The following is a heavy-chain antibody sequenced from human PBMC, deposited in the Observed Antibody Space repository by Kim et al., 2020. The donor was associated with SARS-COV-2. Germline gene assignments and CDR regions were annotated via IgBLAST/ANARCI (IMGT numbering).Heavy chain of an antibody. CDR3: ARDAAYCGGDCYSPYGMDV. D-gene: IGHD2-21*02. J-gene: IGHJ6*02. CDR1: GGTFSSYA. Sequence: SVKVSCKASGGTFSSYAISWVRQAPGQGLEWMGGIIPIFGTANYAQKFQGRVTITADESTSTAYMELSSLRSEDTAVYYCARDAAYCGGDCYSPYGMDVWGQGTTVTVSS. V-gene: IGHV1-69*13. CDR2: IIPIFGTA.